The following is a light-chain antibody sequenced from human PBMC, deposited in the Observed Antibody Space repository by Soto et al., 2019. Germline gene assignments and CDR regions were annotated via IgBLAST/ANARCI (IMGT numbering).Light chain of an antibody. CDR3: SSYAGGNTCYV. J-gene: IGLJ1*01. CDR2: EVS. V-gene: IGLV2-8*01. CDR1: SSDVGGYNY. Sequence: QSALTQPPSASGSLGQSVTISCTGTSSDVGGYNYVSWYQQHPGKVPKLIIYEVSKRPSGVPYRFSGSKSGNTASLTVSGLQAEDEADYYCSSYAGGNTCYVFGTGTKVTVL.